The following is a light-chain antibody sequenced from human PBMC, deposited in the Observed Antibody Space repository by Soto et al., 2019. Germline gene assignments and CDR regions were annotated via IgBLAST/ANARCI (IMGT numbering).Light chain of an antibody. CDR3: QQSLSTPLT. CDR2: AAS. J-gene: IGKJ4*01. Sequence: SHMTRSPSSLSSSVGDRVTITCRASQSIRTYLNWYQQKPGKAPKFLIYAASRLQSGVPSRFSGSGSGTDFTLTISSLQPQDFATYYCQQSLSTPLTFAGGTKVDIK. V-gene: IGKV1-39*01. CDR1: QSIRTY.